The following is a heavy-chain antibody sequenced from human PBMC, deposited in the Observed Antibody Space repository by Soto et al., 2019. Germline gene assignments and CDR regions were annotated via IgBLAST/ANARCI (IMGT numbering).Heavy chain of an antibody. CDR1: GGSISSGGYY. CDR3: ARELATVRYFDY. J-gene: IGHJ4*02. Sequence: PSETLSLTCTVSGGSISSGGYYWSWIRQHPGKGLEWIGYIYYSGSTYYNPSLKSRVTISVDTSKNQFSLKLSSVTAADTAVYYCARELATVRYFDYWGQGALVTVSS. D-gene: IGHD5-12*01. CDR2: IYYSGST. V-gene: IGHV4-31*03.